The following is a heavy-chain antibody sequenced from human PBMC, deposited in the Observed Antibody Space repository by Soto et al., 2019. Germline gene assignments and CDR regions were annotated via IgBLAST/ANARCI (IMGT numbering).Heavy chain of an antibody. V-gene: IGHV3-9*01. Sequence: EVQLVESGGGLVQPGRSLRLSCAASGFTFDDYAMHWVRQAPGKGLEWVSGISWNSGSIGYADSVKGRFTISRDNAKNSLYLQMNSLRAEDTALYYCAKDTYGDYLTFEAFDIWGQGTMVTVSS. CDR3: AKDTYGDYLTFEAFDI. CDR1: GFTFDDYA. CDR2: ISWNSGSI. D-gene: IGHD4-17*01. J-gene: IGHJ3*02.